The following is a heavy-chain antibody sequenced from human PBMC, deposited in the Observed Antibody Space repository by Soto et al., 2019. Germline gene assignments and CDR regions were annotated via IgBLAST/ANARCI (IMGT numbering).Heavy chain of an antibody. CDR2: VYYTGTT. CDR3: AREMISTSRNYYHGMGV. V-gene: IGHV4-59*01. Sequence: ASETLSLTCTVSGDSIGGFYWSWIRQPPGKGLQWIGNVYYTGTTDYNPSLRSRVTISVDMSKNQFSLKLSSVTAADTAVYYCAREMISTSRNYYHGMGVWGQGTTVTVSS. CDR1: GDSIGGFY. D-gene: IGHD2-2*01. J-gene: IGHJ6*02.